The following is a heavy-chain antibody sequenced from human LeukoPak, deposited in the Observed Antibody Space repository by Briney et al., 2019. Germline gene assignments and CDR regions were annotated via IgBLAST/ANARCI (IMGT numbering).Heavy chain of an antibody. Sequence: GGSLRLSCAASGFTFSSYGMHWVRQAPGQGLEWVAVIWYDGSNKYYADSVKGRLTISRDNSKNTLYLQMNSLRAEDTAVYYCARVLRYFDSYYYYGMDVWGQGTTVTVSS. CDR3: ARVLRYFDSYYYYGMDV. D-gene: IGHD3-9*01. J-gene: IGHJ6*02. CDR2: IWYDGSNK. V-gene: IGHV3-33*01. CDR1: GFTFSSYG.